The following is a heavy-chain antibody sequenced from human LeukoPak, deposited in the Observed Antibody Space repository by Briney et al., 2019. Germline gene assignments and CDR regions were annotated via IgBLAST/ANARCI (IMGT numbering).Heavy chain of an antibody. CDR1: GFTVSSNY. CDR3: ARIGHDLYQTFDS. Sequence: GGSLRLSCAASGFTVSSNYMNWVRQAPGKGLEWVSMIYPNGNTFYTDSVKGRFTISRDNSKNTLDLQMNSLRAEDTAVYYCARIGHDLYQTFDSWGHGTLITVSS. J-gene: IGHJ5*01. D-gene: IGHD2-2*01. V-gene: IGHV3-66*01. CDR2: IYPNGNT.